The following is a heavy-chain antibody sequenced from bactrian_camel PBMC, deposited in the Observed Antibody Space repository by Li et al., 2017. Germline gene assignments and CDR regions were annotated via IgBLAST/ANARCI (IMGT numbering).Heavy chain of an antibody. CDR1: GFTFDDYA. D-gene: IGHD2*01. J-gene: IGHJ4*01. V-gene: IGHV3-1*01. CDR3: AKDRGRWGREVADCSGGYCYPYNY. CDR2: INVGGGST. Sequence: DVQLVESGGDSVQPGGSLRLSCAASGFTFDDYAMGWIRQAPGKGLEWVSTINVGGGSTTYADSVKGRFAISRDNAKNTLYLQLNSLKTEDTAMYYCAKDRGRWGREVADCSGGYCYPYNYWGQGTQVTVS.